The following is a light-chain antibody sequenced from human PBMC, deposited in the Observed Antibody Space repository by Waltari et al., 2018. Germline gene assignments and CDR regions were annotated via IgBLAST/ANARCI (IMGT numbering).Light chain of an antibody. Sequence: SSELTQGPAVSVALGQTVQITGQGDSFRTPYTSWYQVEPGQAPVLVLFGKDKRPSGIPDRISGHTSGTTSSLTITGAQAEDEADYYCHSRKGSDNQVVFGGGTKVTVL. CDR1: SFRTPY. CDR2: GKD. V-gene: IGLV3-19*01. J-gene: IGLJ3*02. CDR3: HSRKGSDNQVV.